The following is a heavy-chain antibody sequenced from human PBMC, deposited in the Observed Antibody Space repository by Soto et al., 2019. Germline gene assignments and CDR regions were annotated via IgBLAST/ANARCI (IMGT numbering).Heavy chain of an antibody. V-gene: IGHV3-15*01. CDR3: TTNYYYDSSASGY. CDR1: GLTFSNAW. D-gene: IGHD3-22*01. J-gene: IGHJ4*02. Sequence: GGSLRLSCAASGLTFSNAWMSWVRKAPGKGLEWVGRIKSKTDGGTTDYAAPVKGRFTISRDDSKNTLYLQMNSLKTEDTAVYYCTTNYYYDSSASGYWGQGTLVTVSS. CDR2: IKSKTDGGTT.